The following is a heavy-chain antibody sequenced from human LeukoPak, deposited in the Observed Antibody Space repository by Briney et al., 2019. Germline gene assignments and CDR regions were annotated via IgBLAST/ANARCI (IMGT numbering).Heavy chain of an antibody. J-gene: IGHJ3*02. D-gene: IGHD3-10*01. Sequence: GGSLRLSCAASGFTFSSYDIHWVRQPTGKGLEWVSGIGTAADTYYSGSVKGRFTITRENAKNSLYLQMNSLRAGDTAVYYCARRRGGLRSYSDAFDIWGQGTMVTVSS. CDR3: ARRRGGLRSYSDAFDI. CDR2: IGTAADT. CDR1: GFTFSSYD. V-gene: IGHV3-13*01.